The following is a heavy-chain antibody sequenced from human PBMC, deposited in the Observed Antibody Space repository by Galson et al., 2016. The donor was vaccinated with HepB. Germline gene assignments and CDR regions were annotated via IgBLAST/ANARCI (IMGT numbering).Heavy chain of an antibody. D-gene: IGHD3-3*01. CDR1: GYTFTSYW. V-gene: IGHV5-51*01. J-gene: IGHJ4*02. CDR2: IYPGASDT. Sequence: QSGAEVKKPGESLKISCKGFGYTFTSYWVGWVRQLPGEGLEWMGIIYPGASDTRYTPSFPRQVTISADKSISTAYLLWSSLKASDTAIYYCAISSTEGFLDYWGQGTLVTVSS. CDR3: AISSTEGFLDY.